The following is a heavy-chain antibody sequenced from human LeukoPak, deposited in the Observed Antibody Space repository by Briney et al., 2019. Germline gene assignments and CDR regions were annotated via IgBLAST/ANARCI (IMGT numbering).Heavy chain of an antibody. D-gene: IGHD6-19*01. Sequence: GGSLRLSCAASGFTFSSYAMSWVRQAPGKGLEWVSAISGSGGSTYYADSVKGRFTISRDNSKNTLYLQMNSPRAEDTAVYYCAKYPRIAVAGAFVYWGQGTLVTVSS. V-gene: IGHV3-23*01. CDR2: ISGSGGST. J-gene: IGHJ4*02. CDR1: GFTFSSYA. CDR3: AKYPRIAVAGAFVY.